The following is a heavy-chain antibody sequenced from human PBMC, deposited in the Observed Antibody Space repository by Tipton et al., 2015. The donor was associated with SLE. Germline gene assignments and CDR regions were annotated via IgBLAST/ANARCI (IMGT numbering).Heavy chain of an antibody. CDR3: AREYYYGSGLGY. J-gene: IGHJ4*02. D-gene: IGHD3-10*01. CDR1: GGSINTYY. CDR2: IYTSGST. V-gene: IGHV4-4*09. Sequence: TLSLTCTVSGGSINTYYWSWIRQPPGKGLEWIGYIYTSGSTNYNPSLKSRVTISVDTSKNQFSLKLSSVTAADTAVYYCAREYYYGSGLGYWGQGTLVTVSS.